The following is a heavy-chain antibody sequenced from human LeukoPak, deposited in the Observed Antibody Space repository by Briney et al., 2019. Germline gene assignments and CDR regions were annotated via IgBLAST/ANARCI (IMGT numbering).Heavy chain of an antibody. Sequence: GGSLRLSCAASGFTFDDYAMHWVRQAPGKGLEWVSGISWNSGSIGYADSVKGRFTISRDNAKNSLYLQMNSLRAEDTALYYCAKASEWFGELLKAFDIWGQGTMVTVSS. CDR1: GFTFDDYA. J-gene: IGHJ3*02. CDR2: ISWNSGSI. V-gene: IGHV3-9*01. D-gene: IGHD3-10*01. CDR3: AKASEWFGELLKAFDI.